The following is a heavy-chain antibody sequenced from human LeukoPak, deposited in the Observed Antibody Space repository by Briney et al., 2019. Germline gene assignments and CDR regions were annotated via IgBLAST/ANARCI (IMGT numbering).Heavy chain of an antibody. J-gene: IGHJ4*02. D-gene: IGHD3-10*01. CDR2: IYYSGST. CDR1: GGSISSYY. Sequence: ETLSLTCTVSGGSISSYYWSWIRQPPGKGLEWIGYIYYSGSTNYNPSLKSRVTISVDTSKNQFSLKLSSVTAADTAVYYCARGEVTLDYWGQGTLVTVSS. CDR3: ARGEVTLDY. V-gene: IGHV4-59*08.